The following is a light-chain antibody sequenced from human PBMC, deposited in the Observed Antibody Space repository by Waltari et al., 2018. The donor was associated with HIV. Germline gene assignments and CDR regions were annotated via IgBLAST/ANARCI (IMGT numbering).Light chain of an antibody. V-gene: IGKV4-1*01. Sequence: DIVMTQSPDSLAVSLGGRATISCQSSQSLLYSSNNSNYLAWYQQKPGQPPKLLIYWASTRESGVPERFSGSGSGAQFNLTIRSLRAEDVATYYCQQYYSDLWTFGQGTKVEIK. CDR2: WAS. CDR3: QQYYSDLWT. CDR1: QSLLYSSNNSNY. J-gene: IGKJ1*01.